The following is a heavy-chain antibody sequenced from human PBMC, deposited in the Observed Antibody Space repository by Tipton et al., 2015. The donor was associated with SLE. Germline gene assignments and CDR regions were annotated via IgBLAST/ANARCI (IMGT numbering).Heavy chain of an antibody. J-gene: IGHJ2*01. D-gene: IGHD1-26*01. CDR3: ARPRGFIVGAAGYFDL. Sequence: QLVQSGAEVKKPGESLRISCKGSGYSFTSYWISWVRQMPGKGLEWMGRIDPSDSYTNYSPSFQGHVTISADKSISTAYLQWSSLKASDTAMYYCARPRGFIVGAAGYFDLWGRGTLVTVSS. CDR2: IDPSDSYT. CDR1: GYSFTSYW. V-gene: IGHV5-10-1*01.